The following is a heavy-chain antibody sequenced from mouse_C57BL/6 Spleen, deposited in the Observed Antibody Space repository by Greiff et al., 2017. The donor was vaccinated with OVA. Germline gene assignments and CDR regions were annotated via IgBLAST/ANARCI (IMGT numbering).Heavy chain of an antibody. CDR3: ATGIYYDYDGALSWFAY. V-gene: IGHV1-74*01. J-gene: IGHJ3*01. CDR2: IHPSDSDT. CDR1: GYTFTSYW. Sequence: VQLQQSGAELAKPGASVKVSCKASGYTFTSYWMHWVKQRPGQGLEWIGRIHPSDSDTNYNQKFKGKATLTVDKSSSTAYMQLSSLTSEDSAVYYCATGIYYDYDGALSWFAYWGQGTLVTVSA. D-gene: IGHD2-4*01.